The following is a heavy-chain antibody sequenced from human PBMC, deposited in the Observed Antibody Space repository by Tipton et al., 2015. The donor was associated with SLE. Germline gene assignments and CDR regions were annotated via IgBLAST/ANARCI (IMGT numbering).Heavy chain of an antibody. J-gene: IGHJ2*01. CDR2: IYYSGST. CDR3: ASLGMDYYFDL. D-gene: IGHD7-27*01. Sequence: TLSLTCTVSGDSISRSYYYWGWIRQPPGKGLEWIGHIYYSGSTYYIPSLKSRITISVDTSKNQFSLRLSSATAADTALYYCASLGMDYYFDLWGRGTLVTVSS. V-gene: IGHV4-39*01. CDR1: GDSISRSYYY.